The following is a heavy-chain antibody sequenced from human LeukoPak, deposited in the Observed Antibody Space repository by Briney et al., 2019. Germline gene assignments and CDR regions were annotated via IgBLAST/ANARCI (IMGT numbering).Heavy chain of an antibody. V-gene: IGHV1-2*02. CDR3: AREGGYGDYALGYYYYGMDV. Sequence: ASVKVSCKASGYTFTGYYMYWVRQAPGQGLEWMGWINPNSGGTNYAQKFQGRVTMTRDTSISTAYMELSRLRSDDTAVYYCAREGGYGDYALGYYYYGMDVWGQGTTVTVSS. CDR1: GYTFTGYY. CDR2: INPNSGGT. D-gene: IGHD4-17*01. J-gene: IGHJ6*02.